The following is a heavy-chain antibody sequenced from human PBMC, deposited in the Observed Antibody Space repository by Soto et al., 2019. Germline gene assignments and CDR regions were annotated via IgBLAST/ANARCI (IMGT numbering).Heavy chain of an antibody. D-gene: IGHD3-10*01. CDR3: AREGEPDYYGSGGGWFDP. J-gene: IGHJ5*02. V-gene: IGHV1-69*08. CDR1: GGTFSSYT. Sequence: QVQLVQSGAGVKKPGSSVKVSCKASGGTFSSYTISWVRQAPGQGLEWMGRIIPILGIANYAQKFQGRVTITADKSTSTAYMELSSLRSEDTAVYYCAREGEPDYYGSGGGWFDPWGQGTLVTVSS. CDR2: IIPILGIA.